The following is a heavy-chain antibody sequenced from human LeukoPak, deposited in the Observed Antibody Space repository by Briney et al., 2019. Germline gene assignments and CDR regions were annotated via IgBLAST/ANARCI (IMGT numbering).Heavy chain of an antibody. V-gene: IGHV1-8*03. D-gene: IGHD3-10*01. CDR3: ARRSAYGSGSYYVDY. CDR1: GYTFTTYD. J-gene: IGHJ4*02. Sequence: GASVKVSCKASGYTFTTYDINWVRKATGQGLEWMGWMNPNSGNTGYAQKFQGRVTITRNTSITTTYMELSSLRSEDTAVYYCARRSAYGSGSYYVDYWGQGTLVTVSS. CDR2: MNPNSGNT.